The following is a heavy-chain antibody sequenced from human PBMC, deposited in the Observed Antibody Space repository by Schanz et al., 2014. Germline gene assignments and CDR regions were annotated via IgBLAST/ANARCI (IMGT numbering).Heavy chain of an antibody. J-gene: IGHJ4*02. CDR2: VRNRRNSDII. V-gene: IGHV3-72*01. Sequence: EVQLVESGGGLVQPGGSLRLSCAVSGFTVSDHYMDWVRQAPGKGLEWLGRVRNRRNSDIIEYAASVEGRFTISRDDSKHTVYLQMDSLKTEDTALYYCTTAHYSSNYETLDYWGQGTLVTVSS. CDR1: GFTVSDHY. CDR3: TTAHYSSNYETLDY. D-gene: IGHD6-13*01.